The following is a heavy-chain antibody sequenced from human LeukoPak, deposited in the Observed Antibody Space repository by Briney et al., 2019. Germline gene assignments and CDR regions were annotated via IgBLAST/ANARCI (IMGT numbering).Heavy chain of an antibody. CDR3: ASHLYYDSSGYYYIPRPYYYGMDV. V-gene: IGHV3-23*01. D-gene: IGHD3-22*01. Sequence: AGGSLRLSCAASGFTFSSYAMSWVRQAPGKGLEWVSAISGSGGSTYYADSVKGRFTISRDNSKNTLYLQMNGLRAEDTAVYYCASHLYYDSSGYYYIPRPYYYGMDVWGQGTTVTVSS. CDR1: GFTFSSYA. J-gene: IGHJ6*02. CDR2: ISGSGGST.